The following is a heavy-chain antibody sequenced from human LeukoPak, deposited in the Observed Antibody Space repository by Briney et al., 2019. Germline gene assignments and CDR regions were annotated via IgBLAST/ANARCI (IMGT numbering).Heavy chain of an antibody. CDR1: LGSISSGDYY. J-gene: IGHJ4*02. CDR3: ARAVGYYYDSSGYLY. CDR2: IYYSGST. V-gene: IGHV4-30-4*08. Sequence: PSETLSLTCTVSLGSISSGDYYWSWIRQPPGKGLEWIRYIYYSGSTYYNPSLKSQVTISVDTSKNQFSLRLSSVTAADTAVYYCARAVGYYYDSSGYLYWGLGTLVTVSS. D-gene: IGHD3-22*01.